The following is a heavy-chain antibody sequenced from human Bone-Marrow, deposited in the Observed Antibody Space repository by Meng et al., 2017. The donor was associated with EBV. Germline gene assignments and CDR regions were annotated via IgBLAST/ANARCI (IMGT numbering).Heavy chain of an antibody. V-gene: IGHV1-2*06. Sequence: SGAEVTTPGPSVKVSCKAAGYNFTGDYKHWVRQAPGQGLGWMGRINPNSGGTNYAQKFQGRVTMTRDTSISTAYMELSRLRSDDTAVYYCARRVTMVRGVITNWFDPWGQGTLVTVSS. CDR1: GYNFTGDY. J-gene: IGHJ5*02. CDR2: INPNSGGT. D-gene: IGHD3-10*01. CDR3: ARRVTMVRGVITNWFDP.